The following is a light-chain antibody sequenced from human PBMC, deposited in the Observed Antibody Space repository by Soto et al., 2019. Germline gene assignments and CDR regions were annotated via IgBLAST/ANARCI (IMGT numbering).Light chain of an antibody. Sequence: EIVMTQSPATLSVSPGERATLSCRASQSVSSNLAWYQQKPGQAPRLLIYGASTRATGIPARFSGSGSGTEFALSISGMQSEDFVVYYCQEYNNWPPRTFGQGTRLEIK. CDR3: QEYNNWPPRT. CDR2: GAS. V-gene: IGKV3-15*01. J-gene: IGKJ5*01. CDR1: QSVSSN.